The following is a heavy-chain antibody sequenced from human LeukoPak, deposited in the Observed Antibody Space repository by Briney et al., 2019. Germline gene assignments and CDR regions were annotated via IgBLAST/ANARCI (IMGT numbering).Heavy chain of an antibody. CDR2: IYSGGNT. D-gene: IGHD6-13*01. CDR3: AREDPAAAGYYFDY. CDR1: GFTVSSNY. Sequence: GGSLRLSCAASGFTVSSNYMSWVRQAPGKGLEWVSVIYSGGNTYYADSVKGRFTISRDNSKNTLYLQMNSLRAEDTAVYYCAREDPAAAGYYFDYWGQGTLVTVSS. V-gene: IGHV3-66*01. J-gene: IGHJ4*02.